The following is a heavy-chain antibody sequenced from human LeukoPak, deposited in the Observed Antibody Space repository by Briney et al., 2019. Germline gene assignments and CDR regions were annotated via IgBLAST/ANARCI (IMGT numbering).Heavy chain of an antibody. CDR2: INPNSGGA. J-gene: IGHJ4*02. CDR1: GYTFTGYY. CDR3: ATGSGYDSRSFDY. D-gene: IGHD5-12*01. Sequence: GASVKVSCKASGYTFTGYYMHWVRQAPGQGLEWMRWINPNSGGANYAQKFQGRVTMTRDTSISTAYLQWSSLKASDTAMYYCATGSGYDSRSFDYWGQGTLVTVSS. V-gene: IGHV1-2*02.